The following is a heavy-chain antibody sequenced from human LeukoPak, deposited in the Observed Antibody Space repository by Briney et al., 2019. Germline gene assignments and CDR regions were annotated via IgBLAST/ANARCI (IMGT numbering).Heavy chain of an antibody. CDR3: ARDYYDSSGQLHAGAHAFDI. CDR2: ISYDGSNK. D-gene: IGHD3-22*01. CDR1: GFTFSSYA. V-gene: IGHV3-30-3*01. Sequence: PGRSLRLSCAASGFTFSSYAMHWVRQAPGKGLEWVAVISYDGSNKYCADSVKGRFTISRDNSKNTLYLQMNSLRAEDTAVYYCARDYYDSSGQLHAGAHAFDIWGQGTMVTVSS. J-gene: IGHJ3*02.